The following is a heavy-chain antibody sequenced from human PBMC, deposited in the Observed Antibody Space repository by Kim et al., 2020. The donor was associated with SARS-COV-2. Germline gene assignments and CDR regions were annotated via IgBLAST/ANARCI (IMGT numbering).Heavy chain of an antibody. CDR1: GFTFSGSA. D-gene: IGHD3-3*02. Sequence: GGSLRLSCAASGFTFSGSAIHWVRQASGKGLAWVGRIRSKANSYATAYAASVGGRFTISRDDSKNTAYLQMNNLKTEDTAVYYCTRGTATTLAFWDAFDIWGRGTMVTVSS. J-gene: IGHJ3*02. V-gene: IGHV3-73*01. CDR2: IRSKANSYAT. CDR3: TRGTATTLAFWDAFDI.